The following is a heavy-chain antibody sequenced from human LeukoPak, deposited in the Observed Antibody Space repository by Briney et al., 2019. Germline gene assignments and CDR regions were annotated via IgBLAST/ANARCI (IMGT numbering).Heavy chain of an antibody. CDR3: AKRTSGPIRYFDY. CDR2: LHSAGDI. J-gene: IGHJ4*02. Sequence: GGSLRLSCAASGFTVSSDIVYWVRQAPGKGLEWVSILHSAGDIFYADSVKGRFSISRDNSKNTLCLQMNSLRAEDTAIYYCAKRTSGPIRYFDYWGQGTLVTVSS. V-gene: IGHV3-53*01. D-gene: IGHD1-7*01. CDR1: GFTVSSDI.